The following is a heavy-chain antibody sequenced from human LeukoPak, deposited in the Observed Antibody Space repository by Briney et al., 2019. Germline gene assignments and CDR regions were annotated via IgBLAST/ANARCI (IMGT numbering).Heavy chain of an antibody. Sequence: GGSLRLSCVGSGFTVSTYAMNWARQAPGKGLEWVSAISSGGTTYYADSVKGRFSISRDNSKNTVYLQMNSLRAEDTAVYYCATRQTTVDYYDCWGQGTLVTVSS. CDR2: ISSGGTT. J-gene: IGHJ4*02. D-gene: IGHD4-23*01. V-gene: IGHV3-23*01. CDR1: GFTVSTYA. CDR3: ATRQTTVDYYDC.